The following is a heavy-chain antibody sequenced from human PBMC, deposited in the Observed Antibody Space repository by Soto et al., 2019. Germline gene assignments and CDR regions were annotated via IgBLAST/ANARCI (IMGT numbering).Heavy chain of an antibody. Sequence: ASVKASCKASGYTFNNYDIHWVRQAPGHGLEWMGWMNPNSGNTGYAQNFRGRVTMTQNTAIGTAYMELSSLRSDDTATYYCTRAYGAETFDFWGQGTRVPVSS. D-gene: IGHD3-10*01. CDR1: GYTFNNYD. CDR2: MNPNSGNT. CDR3: TRAYGAETFDF. V-gene: IGHV1-8*02. J-gene: IGHJ5*01.